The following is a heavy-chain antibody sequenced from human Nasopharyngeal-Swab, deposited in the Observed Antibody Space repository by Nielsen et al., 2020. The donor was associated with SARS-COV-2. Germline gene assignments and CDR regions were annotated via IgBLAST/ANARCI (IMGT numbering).Heavy chain of an antibody. V-gene: IGHV3-11*03. CDR1: GFTFSDYY. Sequence: GESLKISCAASGFTFSDYYMSWIRQAPGKGLEWVSYISSSSSYTNYADSVKGRFTISGDNAKNSLYLQMNSLRAEDTAVYYCAGGDGFPEGDYWGQGTLVTVSS. J-gene: IGHJ4*02. CDR2: ISSSSSYT. D-gene: IGHD5-24*01. CDR3: AGGDGFPEGDY.